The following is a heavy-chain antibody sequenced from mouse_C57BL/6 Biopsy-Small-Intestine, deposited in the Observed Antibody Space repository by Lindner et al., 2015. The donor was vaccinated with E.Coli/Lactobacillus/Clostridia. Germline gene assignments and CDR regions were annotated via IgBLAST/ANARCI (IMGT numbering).Heavy chain of an antibody. V-gene: IGHV1-82*01. CDR3: ARYDGYYAMDY. D-gene: IGHD2-3*01. J-gene: IGHJ4*01. Sequence: VQLQESGPELVKPGASVKISCKASGYAFSSSWMNWVKQRPGKGLEWIGRIYPGDGDTNYNGKFKGKATLTADKSSSTAYMQLSSLTSEDSAVNFCARYDGYYAMDYWGQGTSVTVSS. CDR2: IYPGDGDT. CDR1: GYAFSSSW.